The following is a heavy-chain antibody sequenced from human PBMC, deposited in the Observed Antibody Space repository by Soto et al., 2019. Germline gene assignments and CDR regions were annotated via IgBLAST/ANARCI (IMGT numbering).Heavy chain of an antibody. V-gene: IGHV4-31*03. CDR1: GGSISSGGYY. J-gene: IGHJ6*03. CDR3: ARETHPYYYMDV. CDR2: IYYRGST. Sequence: PSETLSLTCTVSGGSISSGGYYWSWIRQRPGMGLEWIGNIYYRGSTYYIPSLKSRVIISLDTSENLFSLKLNSVTAADTAVYYCARETHPYYYMDVWGKGTTVTVS.